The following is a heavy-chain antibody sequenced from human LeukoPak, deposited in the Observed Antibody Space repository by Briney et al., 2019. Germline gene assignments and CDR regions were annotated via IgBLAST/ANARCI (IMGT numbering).Heavy chain of an antibody. V-gene: IGHV1-18*01. D-gene: IGHD3-3*01. CDR1: GYTFTNYG. CDR2: IGVYNGNT. Sequence: ASVKVSCKASGYTFTNYGFSWARQAPGQRLEWMGWIGVYNGNTNYAQKLQGGVTMTTDTSTSTAYMELRSLRSDDTAVYYCARDHGGTTMFVDAFDIWGQGTMVTVSS. J-gene: IGHJ3*02. CDR3: ARDHGGTTMFVDAFDI.